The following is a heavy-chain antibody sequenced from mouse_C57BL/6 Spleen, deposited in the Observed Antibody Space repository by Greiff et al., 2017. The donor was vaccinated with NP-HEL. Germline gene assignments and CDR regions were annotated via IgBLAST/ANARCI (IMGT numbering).Heavy chain of an antibody. J-gene: IGHJ2*01. V-gene: IGHV1-50*01. CDR1: GYTFTSYW. Sequence: QVQLQQPGAELVKPGASVKLSCKASGYTFTSYWMQWVKQRPGQGLEWIGEIDPSDSYTNYNQKFKGKATLTVDTSSSTAYMQLSSLTSEDSAVYYCARYYYGSRVFDYWGQGTTLTVSS. D-gene: IGHD1-1*01. CDR3: ARYYYGSRVFDY. CDR2: IDPSDSYT.